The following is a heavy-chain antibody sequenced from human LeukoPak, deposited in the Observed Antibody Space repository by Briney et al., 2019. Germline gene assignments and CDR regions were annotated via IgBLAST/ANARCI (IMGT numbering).Heavy chain of an antibody. CDR2: INHSGST. Sequence: KTSETLSLTCTVSGGSISSSSYYWSWIRQPPGKGLEWIGEINHSGSTNYNPSLKSRVTKSVDTSKNQFSLKLSSVTAADTAVYYCARLRYYYGSGSYSPYNWFDPWGQGTLVTVSS. V-gene: IGHV4-39*07. CDR3: ARLRYYYGSGSYSPYNWFDP. D-gene: IGHD3-10*01. CDR1: GGSISSSSYY. J-gene: IGHJ5*02.